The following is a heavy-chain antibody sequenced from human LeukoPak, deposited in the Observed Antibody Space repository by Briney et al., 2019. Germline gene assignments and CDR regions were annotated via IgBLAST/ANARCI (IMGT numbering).Heavy chain of an antibody. V-gene: IGHV1-18*01. CDR1: GYTFTIYC. Sequence: ASVKVSCNASGYTFTIYCISGVRQAPGQGLEWMGWISAYNGNTNYAQKLHGRVTMTTDPSTSTAYMELRTLRSDDTAVYYCARWVPAGYSFDYWGQGTLVTVSS. CDR3: ARWVPAGYSFDY. J-gene: IGHJ4*02. CDR2: ISAYNGNT. D-gene: IGHD6-19*01.